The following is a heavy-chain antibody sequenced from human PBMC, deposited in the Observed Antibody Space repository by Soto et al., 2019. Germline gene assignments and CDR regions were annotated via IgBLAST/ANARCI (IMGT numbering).Heavy chain of an antibody. CDR2: IRHSGST. V-gene: IGHV4-34*01. CDR3: ARLFCSGGTCYTGAFDI. J-gene: IGHJ3*02. Sequence: SETLSLTCAVYVGSFSGYYWSWIRQPPGKGLEWIGEIRHSGSTNYNPSLKSRLTISVDRSKNQFSLNLSSVTAADTAVYYCARLFCSGGTCYTGAFDIWGQGTMVTVPS. CDR1: VGSFSGYY. D-gene: IGHD2-15*01.